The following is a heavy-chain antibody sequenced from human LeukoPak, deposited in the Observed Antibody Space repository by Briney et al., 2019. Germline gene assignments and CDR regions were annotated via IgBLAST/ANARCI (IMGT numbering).Heavy chain of an antibody. D-gene: IGHD5-24*01. J-gene: IGHJ3*02. CDR2: IIPIFGTA. CDR1: GGTFSSYA. V-gene: IGHV1-69*06. CDR3: ARIRDGYNDAYDI. Sequence: SVKVSCKASGGTFSSYAISWVRQAPGQGLEWMGGIIPIFGTANYAQKFQGRVTITADKSTSTAYMELSSLRSEDTAVYYCARIRDGYNDAYDIWGQGTMVTVSS.